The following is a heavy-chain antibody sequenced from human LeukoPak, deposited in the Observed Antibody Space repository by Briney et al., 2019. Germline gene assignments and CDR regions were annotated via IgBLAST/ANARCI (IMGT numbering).Heavy chain of an antibody. V-gene: IGHV1-2*04. CDR2: INPNSGGT. J-gene: IGHJ1*01. D-gene: IGHD2-2*01. CDR3: ARDRGYCSSTSCYWDAFDI. Sequence: ASVKVSCKASGYTFTVYYMHWVRQAPGQGLEWMGWINPNSGGTNYAQKFQGWVTITRDTSISTAYMELSRLRSDDTAVYYCARDRGYCSSTSCYWDAFDIWGQGTLVTVSS. CDR1: GYTFTVYY.